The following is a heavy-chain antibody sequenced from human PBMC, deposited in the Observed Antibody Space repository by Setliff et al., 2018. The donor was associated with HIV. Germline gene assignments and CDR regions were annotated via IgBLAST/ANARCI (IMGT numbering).Heavy chain of an antibody. CDR3: APGGKGIFDY. CDR2: INHSGST. V-gene: IGHV4-39*07. CDR1: GGSISSGSYY. J-gene: IGHJ4*02. Sequence: SETLSLTCTVSGGSISSGSYYWSWIRQPPGKGLEWIGEINHSGSTNYNPSLKSRVTISVDTSKNQFSLKLSSVTAADTAVYYCAPGGKGIFDYWGQGTQVTVSS. D-gene: IGHD2-15*01.